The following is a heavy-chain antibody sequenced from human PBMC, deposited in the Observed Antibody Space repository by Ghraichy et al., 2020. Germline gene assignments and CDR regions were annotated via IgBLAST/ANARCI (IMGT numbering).Heavy chain of an antibody. CDR2: ISSSDGTT. J-gene: IGHJ3*02. CDR3: AKDLLHGLGYYSFGTFDI. Sequence: GGSLRLSCAASGFTFSNHAMSWVRQAPGKGLEWVSAISSSDGTTSYLDSVKGRFTISRDNSNNILYLRMSGLRAEDTAVYYCAKDLLHGLGYYSFGTFDIWDHGQLVTISS. V-gene: IGHV3-23*01. CDR1: GFTFSNHA. D-gene: IGHD3-10*01.